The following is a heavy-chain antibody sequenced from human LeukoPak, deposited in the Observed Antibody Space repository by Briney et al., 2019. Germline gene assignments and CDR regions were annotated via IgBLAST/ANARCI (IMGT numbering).Heavy chain of an antibody. D-gene: IGHD2-2*01. CDR1: AFTISDYN. Sequence: PSETLSLTCTASAFTISDYNWNWIRQPPGKGLEWIGYIYYSGSTIYNPSLKSRVTISVDTSKNQFSLKLSSVTAADTAVYYCADGYYSATSCYEGWGQGTLVTVSS. CDR2: IYYSGST. J-gene: IGHJ4*02. V-gene: IGHV4-59*01. CDR3: ADGYYSATSCYEG.